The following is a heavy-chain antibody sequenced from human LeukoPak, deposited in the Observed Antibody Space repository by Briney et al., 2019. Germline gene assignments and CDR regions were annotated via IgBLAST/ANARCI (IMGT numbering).Heavy chain of an antibody. V-gene: IGHV4-4*07. CDR2: IYSSGIT. CDR1: GGSFSGYY. CDR3: ARESIASRVRDY. J-gene: IGHJ4*02. Sequence: PSETLSLTCAVYGGSFSGYYWSWIRQPAGKGLEWIGRIYSSGITNYNPSFKSRVTISVDTSKNQFSLKLSSVTAADTAVYYCARESIASRVRDYWGQGTLVTVSS. D-gene: IGHD6-6*01.